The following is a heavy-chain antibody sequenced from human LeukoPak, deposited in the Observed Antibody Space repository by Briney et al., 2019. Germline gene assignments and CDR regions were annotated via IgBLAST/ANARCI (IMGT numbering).Heavy chain of an antibody. D-gene: IGHD5-24*01. CDR3: AADPGYNGNGDAFDF. CDR1: GFTFTTSA. CDR2: IVGGSGNT. J-gene: IGHJ3*01. V-gene: IGHV1-58*02. Sequence: ASVKVSCKASGFTFTTSAIQWVRQARGQRLEWIGWIVGGSGNTNYAQKFQERVTITRDMSTSTAYMELSSLSSEDTAVFYCAADPGYNGNGDAFDFWGQGTMVTVSS.